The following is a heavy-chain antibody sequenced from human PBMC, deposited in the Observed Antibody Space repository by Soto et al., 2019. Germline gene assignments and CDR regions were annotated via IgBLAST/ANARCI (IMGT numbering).Heavy chain of an antibody. CDR1: GGTFSSYA. D-gene: IGHD6-6*01. Sequence: SVKVSCKASGGTFSSYAISWVRQAPGQGLEWMGGIIPIFGTANYAQKFQGRVTITADESTSTAYMELSSLRSEDTAVYYCARESIAARPMYYYYGMDVWGQGTTVTVSS. J-gene: IGHJ6*02. V-gene: IGHV1-69*13. CDR2: IIPIFGTA. CDR3: ARESIAARPMYYYYGMDV.